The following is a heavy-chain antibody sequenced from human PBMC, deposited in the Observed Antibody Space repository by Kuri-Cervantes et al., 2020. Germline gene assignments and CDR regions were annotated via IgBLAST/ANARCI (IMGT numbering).Heavy chain of an antibody. D-gene: IGHD4-17*01. CDR1: GGSISSGGYS. CDR3: AREIDYGDYGWFDS. J-gene: IGHJ5*01. Sequence: SETLSLTCAVSGGSISSGGYSWSWIRQPPGKGLEWIGHIYSSGSTSYNLSLKSRVTISIDTSKNQFSLKLTSVTAADTAVYYCAREIDYGDYGWFDSWGQGTLVTVSS. V-gene: IGHV4-61*08. CDR2: IYSSGST.